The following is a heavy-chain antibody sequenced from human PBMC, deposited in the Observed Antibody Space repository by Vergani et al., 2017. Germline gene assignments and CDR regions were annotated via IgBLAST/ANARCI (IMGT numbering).Heavy chain of an antibody. D-gene: IGHD1-14*01. CDR2: IDHTGRP. CDR1: GGSFTSYH. CDR3: ARVNTEPKCPLYYYYFMDV. V-gene: IGHV4-34*01. Sequence: QVQLQQWGGGLLKPSETLSLTCVVNGGSFTSYHWTWIRQSPGEGLEWVGDIDHTGRPDYNPYIKSRLTMSVNKSRNQFSLLLNYVTANDTAIYFCARVNTEPKCPLYYYYFMDVWGQGTAVTVS. J-gene: IGHJ6*03.